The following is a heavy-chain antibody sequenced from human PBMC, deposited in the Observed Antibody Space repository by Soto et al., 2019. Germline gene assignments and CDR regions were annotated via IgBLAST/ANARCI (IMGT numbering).Heavy chain of an antibody. Sequence: PVGSLRLSCAASGFTFSSYAMHWVRQAPGKGLEWVAVISYDGSNKYYADSVKGRFTISRDKSKNTLYLQMTSLRAEDTAVYYCASDTPHRLVVVTAIQWAYSEAFEIWGQGTMVTVSS. J-gene: IGHJ3*02. D-gene: IGHD2-21*02. CDR1: GFTFSSYA. CDR2: ISYDGSNK. V-gene: IGHV3-30-3*01. CDR3: ASDTPHRLVVVTAIQWAYSEAFEI.